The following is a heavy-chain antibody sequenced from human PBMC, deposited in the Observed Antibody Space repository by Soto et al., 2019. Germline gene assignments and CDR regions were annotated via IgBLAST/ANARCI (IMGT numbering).Heavy chain of an antibody. Sequence: EVQLLESGGGLVQPGGSLRLSCAASGFTFSSYAMSWVRQAPGKGLEWVSAIGGSDNRTYYAVSVKGRFTISRDNSKNTLYLQMSSLRADDTAVYYCAPMGVWGQVTTVTVSS. CDR1: GFTFSSYA. J-gene: IGHJ6*02. V-gene: IGHV3-23*01. CDR2: IGGSDNRT. CDR3: APMGV.